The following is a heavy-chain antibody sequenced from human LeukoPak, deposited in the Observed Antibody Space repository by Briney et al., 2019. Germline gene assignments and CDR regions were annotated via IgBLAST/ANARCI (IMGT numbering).Heavy chain of an antibody. CDR1: GGSFSGYY. CDR2: IYYSGST. D-gene: IGHD3-10*01. CDR3: ARGGFREFDS. Sequence: SETLSLTCAVYGGSFSGYYWSWIRQPPGKGLEWIGYIYYSGSTNYNPSLKSRVTISVDTSKNQFSLKLSSVTAADTAVYYCARGGFREFDSWGQGTLVTVSS. J-gene: IGHJ4*02. V-gene: IGHV4-59*01.